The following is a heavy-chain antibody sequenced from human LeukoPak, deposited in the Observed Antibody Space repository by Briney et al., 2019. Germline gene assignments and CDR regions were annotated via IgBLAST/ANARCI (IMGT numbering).Heavy chain of an antibody. CDR1: GFTFNRCW. Sequence: GGSLRLSCVVSGFTFNRCWMNWVRQAPGKGLEWVAHINPDGRDTYYVDSVKGRFTISRDNAQNSMYLQMNSLRVEDTAVYYCTSWGDTTAEYFQRWGQGTLATVSS. D-gene: IGHD2-21*02. V-gene: IGHV3-7*01. J-gene: IGHJ1*01. CDR3: TSWGDTTAEYFQR. CDR2: INPDGRDT.